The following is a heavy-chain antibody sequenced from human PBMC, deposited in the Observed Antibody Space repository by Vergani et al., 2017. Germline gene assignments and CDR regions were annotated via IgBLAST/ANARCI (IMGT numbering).Heavy chain of an antibody. D-gene: IGHD5-18*01. J-gene: IGHJ4*02. CDR3: SRGRGYSFDYSDY. V-gene: IGHV3-49*04. Sequence: EVQLVESGGGLVPPGRSLRPSCAASGISFGDYAMTWVRQASGKGLEWVAFIRNKAYGGTTEYGASVKGRFTISRDDYKRLAYLQLSGLKTEDTAVYFCSRGRGYSFDYSDYWGQGTLVTVSS. CDR2: IRNKAYGGTT. CDR1: GISFGDYA.